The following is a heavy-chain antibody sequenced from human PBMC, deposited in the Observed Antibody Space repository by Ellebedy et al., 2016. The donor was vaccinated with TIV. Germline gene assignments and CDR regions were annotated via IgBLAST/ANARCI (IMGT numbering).Heavy chain of an antibody. D-gene: IGHD3-10*01. Sequence: ASVKVSCKVSGYTLTELSMHWVRQAPGKGLEWMGGFDPEDGETIYAQKFQGRVTMTEDTSTDTAYMELSSLRSEDTAVYYCATPRRTKWFGELWPFDYWGQGTLVTVSS. CDR3: ATPRRTKWFGELWPFDY. CDR1: GYTLTELS. J-gene: IGHJ4*02. CDR2: FDPEDGET. V-gene: IGHV1-24*01.